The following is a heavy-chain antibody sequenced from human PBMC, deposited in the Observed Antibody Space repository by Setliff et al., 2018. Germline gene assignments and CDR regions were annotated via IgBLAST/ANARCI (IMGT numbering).Heavy chain of an antibody. Sequence: GGSLRLSCVASGFAFSTYGMHWVRQAPGKGLERVAFIRYDGSYKYYRDSVKGRFTISRDNSKSTLYLQMNSLRAEDTAIYYCAKDKDVRVDYFDYWGPGTLVTVSS. D-gene: IGHD3-10*01. CDR3: AKDKDVRVDYFDY. V-gene: IGHV3-30*02. CDR1: GFAFSTYG. CDR2: IRYDGSYK. J-gene: IGHJ4*02.